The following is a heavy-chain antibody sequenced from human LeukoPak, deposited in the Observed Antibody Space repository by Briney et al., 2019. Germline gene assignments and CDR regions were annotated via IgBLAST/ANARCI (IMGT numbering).Heavy chain of an antibody. CDR3: ARMPSVINAFDI. CDR2: IDWDDDK. V-gene: IGHV2-70*11. D-gene: IGHD2-21*01. J-gene: IGHJ3*02. CDR1: GFSLSDSGMC. Sequence: SGPTLVNPTQTLTLTCTFSGFSLSDSGMCVSWIRQPPGKALEWLARIDWDDDKYSRTSLKTRLTISKDTSKNQLVLTMTNLDPVDTATYYCARMPSVINAFDIWGQGTMVTVSS.